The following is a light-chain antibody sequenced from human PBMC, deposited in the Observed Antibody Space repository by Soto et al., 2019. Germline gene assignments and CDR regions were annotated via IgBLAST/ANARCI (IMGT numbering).Light chain of an antibody. CDR1: SSDVGGYNY. CDR3: SSYAGSKNYV. Sequence: QSVLTQPPSASGSPGQSVTISCTGTSSDVGGYNYVSWYQQHPGKAPKLMIYEVSMRPSGVPDRFSGSKSGNTASLTVSGLQAEDEADYYCSSYAGSKNYVFGSGTKVTVL. V-gene: IGLV2-8*01. CDR2: EVS. J-gene: IGLJ1*01.